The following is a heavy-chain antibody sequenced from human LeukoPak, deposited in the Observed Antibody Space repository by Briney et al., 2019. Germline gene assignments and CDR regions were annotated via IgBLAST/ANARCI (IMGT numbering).Heavy chain of an antibody. CDR1: GYIFTSYW. CDR3: ARQLYFDY. CDR2: IYPGHSDT. Sequence: GEPLKISCKGSGYIFTSYWIGWVPQMPGKGLGWMRIIYPGHSDTRYSPSFQGPVPISADKSISTAYLQWSSLKASDTAMYYCARQLYFDYWGQGTLVTVSS. J-gene: IGHJ4*02. V-gene: IGHV5-51*01.